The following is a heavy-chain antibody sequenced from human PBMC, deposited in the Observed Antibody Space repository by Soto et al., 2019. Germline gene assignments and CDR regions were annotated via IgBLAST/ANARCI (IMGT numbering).Heavy chain of an antibody. J-gene: IGHJ4*02. Sequence: SETLSLTCPVSGGSIRSSNSYWAWLRQPPGKGLAWMANGYYSVDTYVHPSVRKRLTVCADTSKNQYSLRLSSLSAADTAMYYCASVQVPGNCDYWGQGSLFTVS. CDR3: ASVQVPGNCDY. CDR2: GYYSVDT. CDR1: GGSIRSSNSY. V-gene: IGHV4-39*01. D-gene: IGHD3-9*01.